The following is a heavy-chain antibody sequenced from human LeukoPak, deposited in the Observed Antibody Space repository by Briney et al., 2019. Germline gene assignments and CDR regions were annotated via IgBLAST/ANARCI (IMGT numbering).Heavy chain of an antibody. Sequence: GESLKISCRGSGYSFTAYWIAWVRQMPGKGLEWMATIYPGDSATTYSPSFQGQVTISADKSITTAYLQWSSLKASDTAMYYCASPGAVWGGFDYGGQGPLAPVS. CDR1: GYSFTAYW. V-gene: IGHV5-51*01. CDR3: ASPGAVWGGFDY. CDR2: IYPGDSAT. D-gene: IGHD3-16*01. J-gene: IGHJ4*02.